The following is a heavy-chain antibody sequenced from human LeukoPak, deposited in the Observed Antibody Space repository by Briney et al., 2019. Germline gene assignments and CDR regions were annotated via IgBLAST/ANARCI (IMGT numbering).Heavy chain of an antibody. CDR1: GGSISSSSYY. CDR2: IYYSGST. Sequence: SGTLSLTCTVSGGSISSSSYYWGWIRQPPGKGLEWIGSIYYSGSTYYNPSLKSRVTISVDTSENQFSLKLSSVTAADTAVYYCARGPTGIDAFDIWGQGTMVTVSS. CDR3: ARGPTGIDAFDI. D-gene: IGHD1-1*01. V-gene: IGHV4-39*07. J-gene: IGHJ3*02.